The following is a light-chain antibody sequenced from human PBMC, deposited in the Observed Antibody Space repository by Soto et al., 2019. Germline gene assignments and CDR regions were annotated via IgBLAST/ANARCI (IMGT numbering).Light chain of an antibody. CDR3: QQSYSPPYT. J-gene: IGKJ2*01. CDR1: QSISSS. V-gene: IGKV3-15*01. Sequence: EIVMTQSPATLSVSPGESATLSCRASQSISSSKLAWYQQNPGQAPRLLMYGASNRATGIPARFSGSGSGTEFTLTISSLQSEDFATYSCQQSYSPPYTFGQGTKLEIK. CDR2: GAS.